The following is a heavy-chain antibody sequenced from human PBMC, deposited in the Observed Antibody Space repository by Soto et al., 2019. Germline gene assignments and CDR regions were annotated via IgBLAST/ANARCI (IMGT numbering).Heavy chain of an antibody. Sequence: QVQLVQSAAEVKKPGASVKVSCTTSGYTFSGYAMSWVRQAPGQGLELMGWISAYNGNTGYAQKFQGRLTLTTDTSSATAHMELRGLTSDDTALYYCARPSTDYADYGWSLGYWGQGTLVTVSS. J-gene: IGHJ4*02. V-gene: IGHV1-18*01. D-gene: IGHD4-17*01. CDR3: ARPSTDYADYGWSLGY. CDR1: GYTFSGYA. CDR2: ISAYNGNT.